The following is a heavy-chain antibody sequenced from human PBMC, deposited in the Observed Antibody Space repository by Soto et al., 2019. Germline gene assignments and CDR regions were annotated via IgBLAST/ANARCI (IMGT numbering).Heavy chain of an antibody. CDR2: IKRKIDGETI. Sequence: VGSLRLSCAASGFTFSHVWMSWVRQAPGKGLEWVGRIKRKIDGETIDYAAPVKGRFTISRDDSKDTLYLQMNSLKTEDTAVYYCATEASCSSTTCPRAFDIWGQGTVVTVSS. CDR1: GFTFSHVW. V-gene: IGHV3-15*01. J-gene: IGHJ3*02. CDR3: ATEASCSSTTCPRAFDI. D-gene: IGHD2-2*01.